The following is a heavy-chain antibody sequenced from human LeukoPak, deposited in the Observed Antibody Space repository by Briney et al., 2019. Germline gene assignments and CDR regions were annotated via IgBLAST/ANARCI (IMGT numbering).Heavy chain of an antibody. CDR1: GGTFSSYA. V-gene: IGHV1-69*13. CDR2: IIPIFGTA. J-gene: IGHJ5*02. D-gene: IGHD2-2*01. Sequence: SVKVSCKASGGTFSSYAISWVRQAPGQGLEWMEGIIPIFGTANYAQKFQGRVTITADESTSTAYMELSSLRSEDTAVYYCARTRLGYCSSTSCDWFDPWGQGTLVTVSS. CDR3: ARTRLGYCSSTSCDWFDP.